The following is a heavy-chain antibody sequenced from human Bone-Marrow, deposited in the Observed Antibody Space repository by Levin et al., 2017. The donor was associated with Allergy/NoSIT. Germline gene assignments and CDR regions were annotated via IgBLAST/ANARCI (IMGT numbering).Heavy chain of an antibody. V-gene: IGHV1-8*01. CDR2: MNPSSGNT. D-gene: IGHD7-27*01. CDR3: ARNLPLTGDFDY. CDR1: GYTFTTYD. J-gene: IGHJ4*02. Sequence: GESLKISCKASGYTFTTYDFNWVRQAPGQGLEWMGWMNPSSGNTGYAQKFQGRVTLTRSTSTSTAYMELSSLTSEDTAVYYCARNLPLTGDFDYWGQGTLVIVSS.